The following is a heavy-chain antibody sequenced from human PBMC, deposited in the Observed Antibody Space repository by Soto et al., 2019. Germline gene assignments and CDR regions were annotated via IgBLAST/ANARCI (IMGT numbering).Heavy chain of an antibody. CDR1: GFTFSSYE. V-gene: IGHV3-48*03. Sequence: SCAASGFTFSSYEMSWVRQAPGKGLECVSYISDTGSTIYYADSVKGRFTISRDNAKNSLYLQMNSLRDEDTAVYYCARDLALLRLYWGQGTLVTVSS. J-gene: IGHJ4*02. CDR2: ISDTGSTI. D-gene: IGHD2-15*01. CDR3: ARDLALLRLY.